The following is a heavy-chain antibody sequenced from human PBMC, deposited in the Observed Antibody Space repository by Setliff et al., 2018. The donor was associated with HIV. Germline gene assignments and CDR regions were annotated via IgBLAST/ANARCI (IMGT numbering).Heavy chain of an antibody. CDR2: ISGFNGNT. J-gene: IGHJ3*02. V-gene: IGHV1-18*01. D-gene: IGHD6-19*01. CDR1: GYSFARYG. Sequence: GASVKVSCKASGYSFARYGLSWVRQAPGQGLEWMGWISGFNGNTKYAQSFQDRVAMTTEPATSTAYMEMRSLRSDDTVVYFCARVPYRSAWFSGGHDAFDIGGQGTMVTVSS. CDR3: ARVPYRSAWFSGGHDAFDI.